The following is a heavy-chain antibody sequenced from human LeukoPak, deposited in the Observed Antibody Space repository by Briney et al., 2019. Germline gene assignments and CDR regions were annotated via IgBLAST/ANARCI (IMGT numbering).Heavy chain of an antibody. V-gene: IGHV4-59*08. J-gene: IGHJ4*02. D-gene: IGHD1-26*01. CDR2: IYYSGST. CDR1: GGSINSYF. Sequence: WETLSLTCTVSGGSINSYFWSWIRQPPGKGLEWIGHIYYSGSTTYNPSLRSRVTISVDASKNELSLKLSSVTAADTAVYYCARHKIAGTYPLDYWGQGTLVTVSS. CDR3: ARHKIAGTYPLDY.